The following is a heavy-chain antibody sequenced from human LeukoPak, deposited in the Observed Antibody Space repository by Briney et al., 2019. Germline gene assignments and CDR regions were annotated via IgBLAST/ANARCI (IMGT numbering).Heavy chain of an antibody. V-gene: IGHV1-8*03. J-gene: IGHJ4*02. CDR1: GYTFTSYD. D-gene: IGHD5-18*01. Sequence: GASVKVSCKASGYTFTSYDINRVRQATGQGLEWMGWMNPNSGNTGYAQKFQGRVTITRNTSISTAYMELSSLRSEDTAVYYCARGPPDTAMVGDYFDYWGQGTLVTVSS. CDR2: MNPNSGNT. CDR3: ARGPPDTAMVGDYFDY.